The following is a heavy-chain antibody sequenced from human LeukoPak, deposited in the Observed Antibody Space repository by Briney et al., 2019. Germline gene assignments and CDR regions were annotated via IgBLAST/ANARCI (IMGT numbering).Heavy chain of an antibody. CDR1: GFTFVDYA. D-gene: IGHD4-11*01. Sequence: QPGGSLRLSCAASGFTFVDYAMHWVRQAPGKGLEYVSGIGSNGDSTYYANSVEGRFTMSRDNSKHTLYLQMGSLRTEDLAVYYCARGYSNPYYFYMDVWGKGTTVTVSS. CDR3: ARGYSNPYYFYMDV. J-gene: IGHJ6*03. CDR2: IGSNGDST. V-gene: IGHV3-64*01.